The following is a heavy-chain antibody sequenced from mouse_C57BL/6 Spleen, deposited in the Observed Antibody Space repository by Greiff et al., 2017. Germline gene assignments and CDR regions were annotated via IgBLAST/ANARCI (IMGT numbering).Heavy chain of an antibody. D-gene: IGHD2-5*01. CDR2: IWGVGST. Sequence: VMLVESGPGLVAPSQSLSITCTVSGFSLTSYGVDWVRQSPGKGLEWLGVIWGVGSTNYNSALKSRLSISKDNSKSQVFLKMNSLQTDDTAMDYCARYSNYRFAYWGQGTLVTVSA. J-gene: IGHJ3*01. V-gene: IGHV2-6*01. CDR1: GFSLTSYG. CDR3: ARYSNYRFAY.